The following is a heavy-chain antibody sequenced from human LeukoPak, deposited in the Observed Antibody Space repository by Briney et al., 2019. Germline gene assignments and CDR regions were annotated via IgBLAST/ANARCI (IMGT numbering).Heavy chain of an antibody. CDR2: IYYSGST. D-gene: IGHD3-16*02. V-gene: IGHV4-39*07. J-gene: IGHJ4*02. Sequence: PSETLSLTCTVSGGSISSSSYYWGWIRQPPGKGLEWIGSIYYSGSTYYNPSLKSRVTISADTSKNQFSLKLSSVTAADTAVYYCARVVAPGGLRLGELSLDYWGQGTLVTVSS. CDR3: ARVVAPGGLRLGELSLDY. CDR1: GGSISSSSYY.